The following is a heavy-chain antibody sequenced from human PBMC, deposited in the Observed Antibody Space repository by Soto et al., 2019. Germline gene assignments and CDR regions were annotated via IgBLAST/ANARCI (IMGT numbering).Heavy chain of an antibody. CDR1: GLTFSDYY. CDR2: ITHRGDYT. V-gene: IGHV3-11*05. Sequence: QVQLVESGGGLVKPGGSLRLSCAASGLTFSDYYMSWIRQAPGKGLEWVSYITHRGDYTKYADSVQGRFPISRGNAKNSLYLQMNSLGAADTAVYYGARELDGIDVCCKGTTVIVSS. CDR3: ARELDGIDV. J-gene: IGHJ6*04.